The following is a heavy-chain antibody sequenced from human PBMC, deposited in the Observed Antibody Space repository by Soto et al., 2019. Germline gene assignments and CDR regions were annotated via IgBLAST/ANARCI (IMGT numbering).Heavy chain of an antibody. D-gene: IGHD7-27*01. CDR1: GDSISNLDYF. V-gene: IGHV4-30-4*01. CDR3: ARGRYCLTGRCFPNWFDS. CDR2: IYKSATT. Sequence: SETLSLTCSVSGDSISNLDYFWAWIRQPPGQALEYIGYIYKSATTYYNPSFESRVVISVDTSKSQFSLNVTSVTAADTAVYFCARGRYCLTGRCFPNWFDSWGQGALVTVSS. J-gene: IGHJ5*01.